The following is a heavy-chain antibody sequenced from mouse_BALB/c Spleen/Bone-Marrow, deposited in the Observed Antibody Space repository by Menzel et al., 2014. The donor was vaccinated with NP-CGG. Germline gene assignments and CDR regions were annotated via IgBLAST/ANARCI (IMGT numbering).Heavy chain of an antibody. J-gene: IGHJ2*01. CDR2: ISSGGSYT. CDR1: GFTFSSYA. Sequence: EVKLVESGGGLVKPGGSLKLSCAASGFTFSSYAMPWVRQTPEQRLEWVATISSGGSYTYYPDSVKGRFTISRDNAKNTLYLQMSSLRAEDTAMYYCARGNYGYGNYFDYWGQGTTLTVSS. CDR3: ARGNYGYGNYFDY. V-gene: IGHV5-9-1*01. D-gene: IGHD1-2*01.